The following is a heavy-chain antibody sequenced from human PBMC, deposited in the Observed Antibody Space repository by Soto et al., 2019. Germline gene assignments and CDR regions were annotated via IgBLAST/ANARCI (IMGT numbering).Heavy chain of an antibody. V-gene: IGHV3-30-3*01. D-gene: IGHD3-22*01. J-gene: IGHJ4*02. CDR1: GFTFSNYA. Sequence: QVQLVESGGGVVQPGRSLRVSCAASGFTFSNYAMHWVRQAPGKGLEWVAVVSYDGSKQFYADSVEGRFTISRGSSKCTLYLHMDNLRDEDTAVYYCARDRVYYYDNSGYYNFDYWGQGTLVTVSS. CDR2: VSYDGSKQ. CDR3: ARDRVYYYDNSGYYNFDY.